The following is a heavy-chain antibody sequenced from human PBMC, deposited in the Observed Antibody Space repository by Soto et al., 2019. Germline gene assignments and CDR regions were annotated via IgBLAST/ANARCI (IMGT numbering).Heavy chain of an antibody. CDR3: AREYYYDSSGYYYYGMDV. CDR1: GGSFSGYY. D-gene: IGHD3-22*01. CDR2: INHSGST. V-gene: IGHV4-34*01. Sequence: PWETLSLTCAVYGGSFSGYYWSWIRQPPGKGLEWIGEINHSGSTNYNPSLKSRVTISVDTSKNQFSLRLSSVTAADTAVYYCAREYYYDSSGYYYYGMDVWGQGTTVTVSS. J-gene: IGHJ6*02.